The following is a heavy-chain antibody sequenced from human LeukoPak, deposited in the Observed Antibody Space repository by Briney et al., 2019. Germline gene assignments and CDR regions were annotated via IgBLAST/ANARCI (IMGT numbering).Heavy chain of an antibody. CDR1: GYSISSGYY. CDR2: IYHSGST. D-gene: IGHD6-13*01. V-gene: IGHV4-38-2*02. CDR3: ALAAAGPNFDY. Sequence: SETLSLTCTVSGYSISSGYYWGWIRQPPGKGLEWIGSIYHSGSTYYNPSLKSRVTISVDTSKNQFSLKLSSVTAADTAVYYCALAAAGPNFDYWGQGTLVTVSS. J-gene: IGHJ4*02.